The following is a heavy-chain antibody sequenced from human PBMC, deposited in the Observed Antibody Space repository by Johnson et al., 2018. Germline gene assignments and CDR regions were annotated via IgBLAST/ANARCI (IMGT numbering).Heavy chain of an antibody. V-gene: IGHV3-9*01. CDR3: AKVGGL. CDR1: GFTFDDYA. Sequence: VQLVQSGGGLVKPGGSLRLSCAASGFTFDDYAMHWVRQAPGKGLEWVSGISWNSGSIGYADSVKGRFTISRDHARNSLYLQVNSLGAEDTALYYCAKVGGLWGQGTMVTVSS. CDR2: ISWNSGSI. D-gene: IGHD3-10*01. J-gene: IGHJ3*01.